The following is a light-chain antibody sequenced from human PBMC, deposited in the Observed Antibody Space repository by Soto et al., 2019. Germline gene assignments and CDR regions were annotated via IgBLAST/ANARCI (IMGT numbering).Light chain of an antibody. CDR2: ANS. J-gene: IGLJ2*01. CDR1: SFNIGAGYD. Sequence: QSVLTQPPSVSGAPGQRVTISCTGSSFNIGAGYDVHWYQQLPGTAPKFLIYANSNRPSGVPDRFSGSKSGTSASLAITGLQAEDEADYYCQSYDSSLSGVVFGGGTKRTVL. CDR3: QSYDSSLSGVV. V-gene: IGLV1-40*01.